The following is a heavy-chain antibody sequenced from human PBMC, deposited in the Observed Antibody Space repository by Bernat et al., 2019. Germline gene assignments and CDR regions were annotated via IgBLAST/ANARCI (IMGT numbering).Heavy chain of an antibody. J-gene: IGHJ4*02. Sequence: QLQLQESGPGLVRPSETLSLTCSVSGNSISSGSHYWGWFRQPPGKGLEYIGTIYYTGSTYYNPSLRSRVTISMDTSKNHFSLKLNSVTAADTAVYYCAKQIVGAHDFWGQGTLVTVSS. V-gene: IGHV4-39*01. CDR2: IYYTGST. CDR3: AKQIVGAHDF. D-gene: IGHD1-26*01. CDR1: GNSISSGSHY.